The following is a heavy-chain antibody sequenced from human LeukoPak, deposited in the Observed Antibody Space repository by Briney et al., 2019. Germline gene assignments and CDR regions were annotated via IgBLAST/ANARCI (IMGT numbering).Heavy chain of an antibody. CDR1: GGSISSGGYS. CDR3: ARLVAATGNFDY. V-gene: IGHV4-30-2*01. J-gene: IGHJ4*02. CDR2: IYHSGST. D-gene: IGHD6-13*01. Sequence: PSETLSLTCAVSGGSISSGGYSWSWIRQPPGKGLEWIGYIYHSGSTYYNPSLKSRVTISVDRSKNQFSLKLSSVTAADTAVYYCARLVAATGNFDYSGQGTLVTVSS.